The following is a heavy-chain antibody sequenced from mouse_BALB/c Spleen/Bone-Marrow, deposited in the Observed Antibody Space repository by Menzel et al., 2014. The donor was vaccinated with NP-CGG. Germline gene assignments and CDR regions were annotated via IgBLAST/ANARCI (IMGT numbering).Heavy chain of an antibody. D-gene: IGHD2-4*01. J-gene: IGHJ1*01. Sequence: EVQGVESGGGLVQPGGSLRLSCATSGFTFXDYYMSWVRQPPGKALEWLGFIRNKANGYTTEYSASVKGRFTISRDNSQSILYLQMNTLRAEDSATYYCAREIINDYHWYFDVWGAGTTVTVSS. CDR2: IRNKANGYTT. V-gene: IGHV7-3*02. CDR1: GFTFXDYY. CDR3: AREIINDYHWYFDV.